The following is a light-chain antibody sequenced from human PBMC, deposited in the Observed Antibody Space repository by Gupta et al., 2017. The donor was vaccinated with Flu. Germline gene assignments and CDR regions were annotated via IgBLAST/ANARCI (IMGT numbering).Light chain of an antibody. CDR1: QSISNY. CDR3: QQSYSSLPIT. V-gene: IGKV1-39*01. Sequence: DRVTITCRASQSISNYLNWYQQKPGKAPELLIYAASSLQSGVPSRFSGSGSGTDFTLTISSLQPGDFATYYCQQSYSSLPITFGQGTRLEIK. J-gene: IGKJ5*01. CDR2: AAS.